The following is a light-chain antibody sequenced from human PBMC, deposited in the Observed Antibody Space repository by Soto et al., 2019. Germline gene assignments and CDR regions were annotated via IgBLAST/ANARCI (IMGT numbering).Light chain of an antibody. Sequence: DIQMTQSPSTLSSSLGDRVTLTCRASQSISSCLAWYQQKPAKAPKLFIVKACSLESAVPSRFSGSGSETDFTLTIRSLQHDEFETYQCQEYRSYSTFGQGTRLEIK. CDR2: KAC. V-gene: IGKV1-5*03. CDR1: QSISSC. J-gene: IGKJ5*01. CDR3: QEYRSYST.